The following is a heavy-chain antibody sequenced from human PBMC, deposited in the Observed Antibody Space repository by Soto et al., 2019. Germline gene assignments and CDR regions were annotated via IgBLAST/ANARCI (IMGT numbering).Heavy chain of an antibody. CDR1: GFSFSNYG. Sequence: PGGTLRLSCAASGFSFSNYGMSWVRQAPGKGLEWVSSLSGSGGSTYYADSVKGRFTISRDNYKDTLYLQMNNLRAEDTAIFYWAKYARVRLTTGFDSWGQGILVIVSS. CDR2: LSGSGGST. D-gene: IGHD4-17*01. CDR3: AKYARVRLTTGFDS. J-gene: IGHJ4*02. V-gene: IGHV3-23*01.